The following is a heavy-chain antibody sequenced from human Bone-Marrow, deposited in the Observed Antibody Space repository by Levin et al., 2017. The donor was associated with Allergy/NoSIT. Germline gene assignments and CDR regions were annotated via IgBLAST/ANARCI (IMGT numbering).Heavy chain of an antibody. J-gene: IGHJ6*02. Sequence: LRLSCSVTGDSITNGDFFWSWIRQSPGKGLEWLGYIYYNGTAYYNLSLKSRIVISIDPSKNHLSLTLTSVTAADTAVYFCVRGVVGLDVWGQGTTVTVS. V-gene: IGHV4-30-4*08. CDR2: IYYNGTA. CDR3: VRGVVGLDV. CDR1: GDSITNGDFF.